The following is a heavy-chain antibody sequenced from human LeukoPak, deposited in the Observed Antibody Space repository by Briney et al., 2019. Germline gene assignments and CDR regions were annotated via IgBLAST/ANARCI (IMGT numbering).Heavy chain of an antibody. Sequence: GGSLRLSCAASGFTFSGFAMSWVRRTPGKGLEWASGISGSGDNTLYADSVKGRFTISRDNPKNTLFLQMNSLRAEDTAVYFCAKRGVVIRVILVGFHKEAYYFDSWGQGALVTVPS. CDR2: ISGSGDNT. J-gene: IGHJ4*02. CDR3: AKRGVVIRVILVGFHKEAYYFDS. D-gene: IGHD3-22*01. CDR1: GFTFSGFA. V-gene: IGHV3-23*01.